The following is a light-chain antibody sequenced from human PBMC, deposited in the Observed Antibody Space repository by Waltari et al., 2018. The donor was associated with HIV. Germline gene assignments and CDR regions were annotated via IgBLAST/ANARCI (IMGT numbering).Light chain of an antibody. CDR1: SSDVGAYDR. CDR2: EVI. CDR3: SSYTSSNIYV. Sequence: QSALTQPPSVSGSPGQSVTISCTGTSSDVGAYDRISWYHQPPGPSPKLMIYEVIDRPSGVPDRFAGSKSGNTASLTISGLQAEDEGDYYCSSYTSSNIYVFGTATTVTVL. V-gene: IGLV2-18*02. J-gene: IGLJ1*01.